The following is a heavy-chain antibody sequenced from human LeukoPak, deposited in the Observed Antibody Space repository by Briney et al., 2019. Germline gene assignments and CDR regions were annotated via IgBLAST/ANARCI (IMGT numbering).Heavy chain of an antibody. CDR3: ARDPTLCSSTSCYAGGYNWFDP. V-gene: IGHV1-2*02. CDR1: GYTFTGYY. J-gene: IGHJ5*02. Sequence: ASVKVSCKASGYTFTGYYMHWVRQAPGQGLEWMGWINPNSGGTNYAQKFQGRVTMTRGTSIRTAYMELSRLRADDTAVYYCARDPTLCSSTSCYAGGYNWFDPWGQGTLVTVSS. D-gene: IGHD2-2*01. CDR2: INPNSGGT.